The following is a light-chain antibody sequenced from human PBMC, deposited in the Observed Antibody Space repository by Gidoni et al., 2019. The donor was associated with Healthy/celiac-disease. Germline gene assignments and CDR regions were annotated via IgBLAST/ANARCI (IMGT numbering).Light chain of an antibody. J-gene: IGLJ3*02. CDR2: EDN. Sequence: NFMLTQPPPVSESPGQTVTISCTRSSGRIASNYVQWYQQRPGSAPTPVIYEDNQRPSGVPDRFSGSIDSSSNSASLTISGLKTEDEADYYCQSYDSSNRVFGGGTKLTVL. CDR1: SGRIASNY. V-gene: IGLV6-57*04. CDR3: QSYDSSNRV.